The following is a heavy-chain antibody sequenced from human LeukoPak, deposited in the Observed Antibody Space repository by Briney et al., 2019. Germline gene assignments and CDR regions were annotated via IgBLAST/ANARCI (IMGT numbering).Heavy chain of an antibody. CDR2: MKSETNGGTT. CDR3: TTELSGSFPN. Sequence: GGSLRLSCAASGFTFSSYSMNWVRQAPGKGLEWVGLMKSETNGGTTDFAAPVKGRFTISRDDSKNTLYLQMSSLRTDDTALYYCTTELSGSFPNWGQGTLVTVSS. CDR1: GFTFSSYS. V-gene: IGHV3-15*01. J-gene: IGHJ4*02. D-gene: IGHD1-26*01.